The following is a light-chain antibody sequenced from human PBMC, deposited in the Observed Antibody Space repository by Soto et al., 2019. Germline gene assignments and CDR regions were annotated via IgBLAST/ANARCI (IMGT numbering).Light chain of an antibody. CDR2: KAS. V-gene: IGKV1-5*03. J-gene: IGKJ1*01. CDR3: QRYNDK. CDR1: QSISVW. Sequence: DIQMTQSPSTLSASVGDRVTITCRASQSISVWLAWYQQKAGKAPNLLIYKASRLESGVPSRFSGSGSGTDFTLTINSLQPDDSAIYFCQRYNDKFGQGTKVDIK.